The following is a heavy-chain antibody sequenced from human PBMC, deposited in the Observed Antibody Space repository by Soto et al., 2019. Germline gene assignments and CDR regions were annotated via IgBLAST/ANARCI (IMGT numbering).Heavy chain of an antibody. V-gene: IGHV1-46*01. J-gene: IGHJ3*01. CDR2: INPSGGST. CDR1: GYTFTSYY. CDR3: ARVEGSRGIPFDL. Sequence: QVQLVQSGAEVKKPGASVKVSCKASGYTFTSYYMHWVRQAPGQGLEWMGIINPSGGSTSYAQKFQGRVTMSRDTSTSTVYSELSNLRFEDTAVYYCARVEGSRGIPFDLWGQGTMVTVSS. D-gene: IGHD5-18*01.